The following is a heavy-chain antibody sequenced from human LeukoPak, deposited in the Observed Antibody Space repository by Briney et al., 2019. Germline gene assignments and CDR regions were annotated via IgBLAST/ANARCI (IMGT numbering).Heavy chain of an antibody. CDR1: GFTFSSYW. CDR3: SRGVIVGAAYFDY. J-gene: IGHJ4*02. CDR2: IKTKTYGATT. Sequence: GGSLRLSCAASGFTFSSYWMSWFRQAPGKGPEWISFIKTKTYGATTEYAASVKGRFTISRDDSTGIAYLQMDSLKHEDTAMYYCSRGVIVGAAYFDYWGQGTLVTVSS. D-gene: IGHD1-26*01. V-gene: IGHV3-49*03.